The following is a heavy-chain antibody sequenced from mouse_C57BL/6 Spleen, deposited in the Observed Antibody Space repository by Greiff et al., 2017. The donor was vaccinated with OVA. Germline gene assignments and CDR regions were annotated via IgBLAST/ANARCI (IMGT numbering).Heavy chain of an antibody. CDR2: ISNGGGST. CDR1: GFTFSDYY. Sequence: DVMLVESGGGLVQPGGSLKLSCAASGFTFSDYYMYWVRQTPEKRLEWVAYISNGGGSTYYPDTVKGRFTISRDNAKNTLYLQMSRLKSEDTAMYYCARQYGSSLYWYFDVWGTGTTVTVSS. CDR3: ARQYGSSLYWYFDV. D-gene: IGHD1-1*01. V-gene: IGHV5-12*01. J-gene: IGHJ1*03.